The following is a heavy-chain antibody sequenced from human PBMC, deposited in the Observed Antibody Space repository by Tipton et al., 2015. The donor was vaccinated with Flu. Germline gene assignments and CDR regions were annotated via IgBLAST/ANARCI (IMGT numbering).Heavy chain of an antibody. CDR1: GDSISSNY. J-gene: IGHJ4*02. V-gene: IGHV3-23*01. D-gene: IGHD2-15*01. CDR3: AKGQGGVSVIRGSGAAEY. Sequence: LSLTCTVSGDSISSNYMTWVRQAPGKGLEWVSTVGGGGLSTNYADSVRGRFTISRDNSKNTLYLQMNSLRAEDTAVYFRAKGQGGVSVIRGSGAAEYWGQGTLVTVSS. CDR2: VGGGGLST.